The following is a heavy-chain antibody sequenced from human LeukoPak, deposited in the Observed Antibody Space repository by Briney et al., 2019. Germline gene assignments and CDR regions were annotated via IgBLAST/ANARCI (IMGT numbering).Heavy chain of an antibody. CDR2: FDPEDGET. CDR1: GYTFTGYY. Sequence: ASVKVSCKASGYTFTGYYMHWVRQAPGKGLEWMGGFDPEDGETIYAQKFQGRVTMTEDTSTDTAYMELSSLRSEDTAVYYCASASQGGAPNDYGMDVWGQGTTVTVSS. D-gene: IGHD3-16*01. V-gene: IGHV1-24*01. CDR3: ASASQGGAPNDYGMDV. J-gene: IGHJ6*02.